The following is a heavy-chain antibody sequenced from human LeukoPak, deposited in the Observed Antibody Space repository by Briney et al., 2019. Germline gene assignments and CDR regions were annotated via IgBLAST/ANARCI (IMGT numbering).Heavy chain of an antibody. J-gene: IGHJ4*02. CDR3: VKRLGDPAAFDC. Sequence: GGSLRLSCTASGFTFNQYGMSWVRQAPGKGPEWVAGISGNTATINYAAPVKGRFTISRENSKSTLFLDMNSLRDDDTAVYYCVKRLGDPAAFDCWGQGTLVTVPS. V-gene: IGHV3-23*01. D-gene: IGHD6-25*01. CDR1: GFTFNQYG. CDR2: ISGNTATI.